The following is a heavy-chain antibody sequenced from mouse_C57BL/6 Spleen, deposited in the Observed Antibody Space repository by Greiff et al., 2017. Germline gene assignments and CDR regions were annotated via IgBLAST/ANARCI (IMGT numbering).Heavy chain of an antibody. CDR1: GFNIKNTY. V-gene: IGHV14-3*01. CDR2: IDPANGNT. CDR3: ARPYYGSREAFDY. J-gene: IGHJ2*01. D-gene: IGHD1-1*01. Sequence: EVQLQQSVAELVRPGASVKLSCPASGFNIKNTYMHWVKQRPEQGLEWLGRIDPANGNTKYAPKFPGKATITADTSSNTAYLQLSSLTSEDTAIYYCARPYYGSREAFDYWGQGTTLTVSS.